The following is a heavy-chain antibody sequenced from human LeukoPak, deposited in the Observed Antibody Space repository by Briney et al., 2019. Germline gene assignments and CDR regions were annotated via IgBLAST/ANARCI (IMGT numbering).Heavy chain of an antibody. Sequence: PSETLSLTCTVSGGSISSGDYYWSWIRQPPGKGLEWIGYIYYSGSTYCNPSLKSRVTISVDTSKNQFSLKLSSVTAADTAVYYCSASLMATYYFDYWGQGTLVTVSS. CDR2: IYYSGST. J-gene: IGHJ4*02. V-gene: IGHV4-30-4*01. CDR3: SASLMATYYFDY. CDR1: GGSISSGDYY. D-gene: IGHD5-24*01.